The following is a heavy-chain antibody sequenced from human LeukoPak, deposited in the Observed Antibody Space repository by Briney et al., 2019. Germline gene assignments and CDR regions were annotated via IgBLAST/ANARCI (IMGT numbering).Heavy chain of an antibody. CDR1: GVIISSYA. V-gene: IGHV3-23*01. D-gene: IGHD2/OR15-2a*01. J-gene: IGHJ5*02. CDR2: INGRGNNT. Sequence: RESLRLSCAAYGVIISSYAMSWVRQAPGKGLEWVSAINGRGNNTYYADFVKGRFTSSRNNSKSTVYLQMNSWRTEDTAVYYCAKDRVSPGFNWFDPWGQGTLVTVSS. CDR3: AKDRVSPGFNWFDP.